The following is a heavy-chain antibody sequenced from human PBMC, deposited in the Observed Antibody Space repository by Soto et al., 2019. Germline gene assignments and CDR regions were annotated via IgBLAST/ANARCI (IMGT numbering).Heavy chain of an antibody. CDR3: ARGAHTAMDV. J-gene: IGHJ6*02. CDR1: GYTFTIYN. V-gene: IGHV1-46*01. Sequence: QVQLVQSGAEVKKPGASVKVSRKASGYTFTIYNMHWVRQAPGQGLEWMGTINPSADSTSYAQKSQGKITMTRDTSTSTAYMELSSLRSEDSAVYYCARGAHTAMDVWGQGTTVTVSS. CDR2: INPSADST.